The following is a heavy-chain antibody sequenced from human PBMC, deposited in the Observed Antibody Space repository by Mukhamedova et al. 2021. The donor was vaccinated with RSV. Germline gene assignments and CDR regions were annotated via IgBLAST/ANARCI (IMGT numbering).Heavy chain of an antibody. V-gene: IGHV1-2*06. Sequence: GLEWMGRINANSGGTKYAQKLKARLTMTRDTSINTAYMELSRLRSDDTAVYYCARDQGNYFNSSGYYFGTWGQGTVVTVPS. CDR3: ARDQGNYFNSSGYYFGT. J-gene: IGHJ3*01. D-gene: IGHD3-22*01. CDR2: INANSGGT.